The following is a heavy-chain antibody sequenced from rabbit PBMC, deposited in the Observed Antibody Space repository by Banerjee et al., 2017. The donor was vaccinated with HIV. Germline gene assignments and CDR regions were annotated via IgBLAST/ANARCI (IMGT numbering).Heavy chain of an antibody. CDR1: GFSLSSYA. CDR3: AREDSSGWEFKL. J-gene: IGHJ4*01. D-gene: IGHD4-1*01. V-gene: IGHV1S45*01. Sequence: QEQLVESGGGLVQPGGSLKLSCKASGFSLSSYAMSWVRQAPGKGLEWIACIYTGSSGGTHYATRARGRFTISKTSSTTVTLQMTSLTAADTATYFCAREDSSGWEFKLWGQGTLVTV. CDR2: IYTGSSGGT.